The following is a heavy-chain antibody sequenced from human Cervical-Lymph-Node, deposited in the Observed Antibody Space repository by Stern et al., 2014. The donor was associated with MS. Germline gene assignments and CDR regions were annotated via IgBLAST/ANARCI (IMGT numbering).Heavy chain of an antibody. CDR1: GYRFTNYW. D-gene: IGHD3-16*02. Sequence: EVQLVESGGEMKKPGESLQISCQGSGYRFTNYWIGWVRQMPGKGLGWMGIIYPGDSEGRYSPFVRGQVTLSEGKYISTAYLQWTTLRASDTAIYYCARLVAPGGDAFDIWGQGTLVIVSS. J-gene: IGHJ3*02. V-gene: IGHV5-51*01. CDR2: IYPGDSEG. CDR3: ARLVAPGGDAFDI.